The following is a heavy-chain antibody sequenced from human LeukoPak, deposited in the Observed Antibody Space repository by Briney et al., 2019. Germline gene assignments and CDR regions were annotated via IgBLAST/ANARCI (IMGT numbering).Heavy chain of an antibody. Sequence: GESLKISCKGSGYILTSYWIAWVRQMPGKGLEWMGIIHPGDSDTKYSPSFQGQVTTSADKSISTAYLQWSSLKASDTAMYYCARRDYGGKHFDYWGQGTLVTVSS. CDR3: ARRDYGGKHFDY. V-gene: IGHV5-51*01. CDR1: GYILTSYW. J-gene: IGHJ4*02. CDR2: IHPGDSDT. D-gene: IGHD4-23*01.